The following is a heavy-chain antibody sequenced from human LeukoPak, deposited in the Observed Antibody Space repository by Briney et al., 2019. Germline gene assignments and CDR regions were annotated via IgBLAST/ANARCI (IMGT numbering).Heavy chain of an antibody. CDR3: AKGDPYGDYYVDY. V-gene: IGHV3-23*01. CDR1: GFTFSTFA. Sequence: GGSLRLSCEASGFTFSTFAMIWVRQPPGKGLEWVSSIFPSGGEIHYADSVRGRFTISRDNSKSTLSLQMNSLRAEDTAIYYCAKGDPYGDYYVDYWGQGTLVTVSS. CDR2: IFPSGGEI. J-gene: IGHJ4*02. D-gene: IGHD4-17*01.